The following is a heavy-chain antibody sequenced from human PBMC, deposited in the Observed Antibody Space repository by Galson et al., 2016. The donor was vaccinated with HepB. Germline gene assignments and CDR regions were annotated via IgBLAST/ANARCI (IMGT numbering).Heavy chain of an antibody. Sequence: SLRLSCAASGFIFDNYGMSWVRQAPGKGLEWVSGINWNSGSRGYADSLKRRFTISRDNPKHSLYLQMNSLRAEDTALYYSARGGTYSSGWYFDYWGHGTLVTVSS. CDR1: GFIFDNYG. CDR3: ARGGTYSSGWYFDY. J-gene: IGHJ4*01. CDR2: INWNSGSR. V-gene: IGHV3-20*04. D-gene: IGHD6-19*01.